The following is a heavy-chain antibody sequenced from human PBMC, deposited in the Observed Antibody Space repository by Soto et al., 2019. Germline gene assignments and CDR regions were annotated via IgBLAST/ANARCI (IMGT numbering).Heavy chain of an antibody. CDR2: ISGSGGST. CDR1: GFTFSSYA. Sequence: EVQLLESGGGLVQPGGSLRLSCAASGFTFSSYAMSWVRQAPGKGLEWVSAISGSGGSTYYADSVKGRFTISRDNSKNTLYLQINSLRAEDTAVYYCAKLTGAIVVVPAAMPGYYFDGWGQGTLVTVSS. V-gene: IGHV3-23*01. D-gene: IGHD2-2*01. CDR3: AKLTGAIVVVPAAMPGYYFDG. J-gene: IGHJ4*02.